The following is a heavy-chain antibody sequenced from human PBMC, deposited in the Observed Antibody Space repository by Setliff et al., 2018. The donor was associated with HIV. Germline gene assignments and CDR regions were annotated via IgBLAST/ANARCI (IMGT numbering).Heavy chain of an antibody. Sequence: GGSLRLSCAASGLAVGANYMSWVRQAPGKGLECVSIFYSGGSTYYSDSVKGRFTISRDKSKNSLYLQMNSLRAEDTAVYYCARDLWNYGIDSWGQGTPVTVSS. J-gene: IGHJ5*01. CDR2: FYSGGST. V-gene: IGHV3-53*01. CDR1: GLAVGANY. CDR3: ARDLWNYGIDS. D-gene: IGHD1-7*01.